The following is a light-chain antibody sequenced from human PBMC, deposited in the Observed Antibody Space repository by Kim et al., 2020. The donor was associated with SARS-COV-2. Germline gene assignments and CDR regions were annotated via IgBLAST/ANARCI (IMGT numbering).Light chain of an antibody. CDR1: QSVSSSY. V-gene: IGKV3-20*01. CDR2: GAS. CDR3: QQYGSSPYT. Sequence: SQWERGTLFCRASQSVSSSYLAWYQQKVGQAPRLLIYGASSRATGIPDRFSGSGSGTDFTLTISRLEPEDFAVYYCQQYGSSPYTFGQGTKLEI. J-gene: IGKJ2*01.